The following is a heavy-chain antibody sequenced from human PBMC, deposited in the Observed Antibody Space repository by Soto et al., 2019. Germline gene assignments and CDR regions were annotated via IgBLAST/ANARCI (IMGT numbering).Heavy chain of an antibody. D-gene: IGHD5-12*01. Sequence: SVKVSCKASGGAFSSYAISWVRQAPGQGLEWMGGIIPIFGTANYAQKFQGRVTITADESTSTAYMELSSLRSEDTAVYYCARAVVEMATIFYFDYWGQGTLVTVSS. V-gene: IGHV1-69*13. CDR1: GGAFSSYA. CDR3: ARAVVEMATIFYFDY. CDR2: IIPIFGTA. J-gene: IGHJ4*02.